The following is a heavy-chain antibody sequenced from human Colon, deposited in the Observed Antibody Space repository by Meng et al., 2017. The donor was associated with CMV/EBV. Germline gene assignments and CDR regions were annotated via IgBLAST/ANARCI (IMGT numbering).Heavy chain of an antibody. CDR1: FMFGSYV. CDR2: INGRGTKT. V-gene: IGHV3-23*01. D-gene: IGHD2-2*01. J-gene: IGHJ4*02. CDR3: AKDACSSTSCNDPRHCDY. Sequence: FMFGSYVMTWVRQGPGKGLEWVASINGRGTKTYYADSVQGRFTISRDNSQNMVYLEMNSLRAEDTAVYYCAKDACSSTSCNDPRHCDYWGQGRLVTVSS.